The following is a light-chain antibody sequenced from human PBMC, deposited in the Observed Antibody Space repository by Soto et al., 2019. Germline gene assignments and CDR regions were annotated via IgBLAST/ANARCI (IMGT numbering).Light chain of an antibody. V-gene: IGKV3-11*01. Sequence: EIVMTQSPATLSVSPGERVTLSCGASQSVSSNLAWYQQKPGQAPRLLIYAASNRATGIPARFSGSGSGTDFTLTISRLEPEDFAVYCCQQRSNWPWTFGQGTKVDIK. CDR1: QSVSSN. CDR3: QQRSNWPWT. J-gene: IGKJ1*01. CDR2: AAS.